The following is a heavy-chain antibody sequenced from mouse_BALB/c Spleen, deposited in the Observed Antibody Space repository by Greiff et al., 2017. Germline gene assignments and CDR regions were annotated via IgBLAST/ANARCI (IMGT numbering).Heavy chain of an antibody. V-gene: IGHV1S127*01. CDR1: GYSFTSYW. CDR3: EGAYYSYDGYAMDY. CDR2: IDPSNSET. Sequence: VQLQQSGPELVRPGASVKMSCKASGYSFTSYWMHWVKQRPGQGLEWIGMIDPSNSETRLNQKFKDKATLNVDKSSNTAYMQLSSLTSEDSAVYYCEGAYYSYDGYAMDYWGQGTSVTVSS. J-gene: IGHJ4*01. D-gene: IGHD2-12*01.